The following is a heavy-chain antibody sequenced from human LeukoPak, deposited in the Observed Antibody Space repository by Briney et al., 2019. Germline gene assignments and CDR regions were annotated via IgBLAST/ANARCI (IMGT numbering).Heavy chain of an antibody. CDR3: TRLDYFDSSGYYHNHASDV. CDR1: GASISDSSYY. D-gene: IGHD3-22*01. Sequence: PSETLSLTCSVSGASISDSSYYWGWIRQPPGRGLEWIGSIYYNGHTYYNPSLQSRVTISVDTSKNQFSLKKSSVTAADTAVYYCTRLDYFDSSGYYHNHASDVWGQGTVVTVSS. J-gene: IGHJ3*01. CDR2: IYYNGHT. V-gene: IGHV4-39*01.